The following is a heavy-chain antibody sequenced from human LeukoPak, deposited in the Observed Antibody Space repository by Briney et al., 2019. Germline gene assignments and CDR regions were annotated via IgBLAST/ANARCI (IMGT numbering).Heavy chain of an antibody. V-gene: IGHV4-38-2*01. CDR1: GYSISSGYY. D-gene: IGHD3-22*01. Sequence: SETLSLTCAVSGYSISSGYYWGWIRQSPGKGLEWIGSIYHRGTTYYNPSLKRRVTISVDTSENQFSLKLSSVTAADTAVYYCARIAMFYYESSGYYSDYWGQGTLVTVSS. CDR2: IYHRGTT. CDR3: ARIAMFYYESSGYYSDY. J-gene: IGHJ4*02.